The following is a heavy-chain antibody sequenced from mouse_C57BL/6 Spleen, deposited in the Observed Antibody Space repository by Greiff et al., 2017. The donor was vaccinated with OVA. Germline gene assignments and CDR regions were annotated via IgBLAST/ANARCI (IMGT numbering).Heavy chain of an antibody. Sequence: EVQGVESGGGLVKPGGSLKLSCAASGFTFSDYGMHWVRQAPEKGLEWVAYISSGSSTIYYADTVKGRFTISRDNAKNTLFLQMTSLRSEDTAMYYCARDFITTVVRGLDYWGQGTSVTVSS. D-gene: IGHD1-1*01. CDR3: ARDFITTVVRGLDY. CDR2: ISSGSSTI. V-gene: IGHV5-17*01. CDR1: GFTFSDYG. J-gene: IGHJ4*01.